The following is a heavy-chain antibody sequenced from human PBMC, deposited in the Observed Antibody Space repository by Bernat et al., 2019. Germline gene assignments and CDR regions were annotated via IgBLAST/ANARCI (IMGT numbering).Heavy chain of an antibody. CDR1: GGTFSSYA. J-gene: IGHJ4*02. CDR2: IIPIFGIA. Sequence: QVQLVQSGAEVKKPGSSVKVSCKASGGTFSSYAISWVRQAPGQGLEWMGGIIPIFGIANYAQKFQGRVTITADKATSTAYMELSRLRSEDTAVYYGAITLYCSSTSCYYSLWGQGTLVTVSS. CDR3: AITLYCSSTSCYYSL. D-gene: IGHD2-2*01. V-gene: IGHV1-69*17.